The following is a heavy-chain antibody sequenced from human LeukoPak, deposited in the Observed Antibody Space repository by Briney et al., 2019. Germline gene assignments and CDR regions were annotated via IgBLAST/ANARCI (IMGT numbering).Heavy chain of an antibody. CDR2: INHSGST. D-gene: IGHD4-17*01. Sequence: SETLSLTCAVYGGSFSGYYWSWIRQPPGKGLEWIGEINHSGSTNYNPSLKSRVTISVDTSKNQFSLKLSSVTAADTAVYYCARELTVTPGPLWGQGTLVTVSS. V-gene: IGHV4-34*01. CDR3: ARELTVTPGPL. J-gene: IGHJ4*02. CDR1: GGSFSGYY.